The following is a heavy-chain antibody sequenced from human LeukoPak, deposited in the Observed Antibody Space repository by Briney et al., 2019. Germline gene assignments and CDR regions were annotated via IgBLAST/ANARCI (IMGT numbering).Heavy chain of an antibody. CDR1: GGSITSYY. CDR3: ARDGFQGAVALNY. J-gene: IGHJ4*02. Sequence: SETLSLTCTVSGGSITSYYWSWIRQSAGKGLEWIGRIYITGSTTYNPSLKSRVTMSLDTSKNQFSLKLSSVTAADTAVYYCARDGFQGAVALNYWGQGTLVTVSS. D-gene: IGHD6-19*01. CDR2: IYITGST. V-gene: IGHV4-4*07.